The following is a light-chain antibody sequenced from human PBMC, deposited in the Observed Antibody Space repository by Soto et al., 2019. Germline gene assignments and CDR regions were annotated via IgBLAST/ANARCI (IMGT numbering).Light chain of an antibody. V-gene: IGLV1-51*01. CDR1: SSNIRSNF. CDR2: DNN. CDR3: GTWNSALRARV. J-gene: IGLJ3*02. Sequence: QSVLTQPPSVSAAPGQRVTISCSGSSSNIRSNFVSWYKQSPGTAPTLLIYDNNKRPSGIPDRFTGSKSGTSATLGITGLQPGDEAVYYCGTWNSALRARVFGGGTKVTVL.